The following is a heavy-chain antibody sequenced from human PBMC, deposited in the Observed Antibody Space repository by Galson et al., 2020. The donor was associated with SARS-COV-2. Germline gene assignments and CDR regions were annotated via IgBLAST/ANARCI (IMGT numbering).Heavy chain of an antibody. V-gene: IGHV3-11*01. D-gene: IGHD2-2*02. CDR3: VRDCTSTSCYKFDL. J-gene: IGHJ4*02. Sequence: GGSLRLSCAASGFMFSDYYMHWLRQAPGKGLEWVSYISSSGHNIYYAESVKGRFTISRDNAKNSVSLQMNSLRAEDTAVYYCVRDCTSTSCYKFDLWGQGTLVTVSS. CDR2: ISSSGHNI. CDR1: GFMFSDYY.